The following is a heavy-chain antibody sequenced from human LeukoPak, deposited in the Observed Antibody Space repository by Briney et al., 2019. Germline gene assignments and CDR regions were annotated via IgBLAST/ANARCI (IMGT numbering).Heavy chain of an antibody. V-gene: IGHV3-23*01. CDR2: IRGGGDNT. Sequence: GGSLRLSCAASGFTFSSYTMSWVRQAPGKGLEWVSAIRGGGDNTFYADSVKGRFTISRDNFKNTLYLQMNSLRADDTAVYFRVTQMATVTMDDYWGQGTLVTVSS. D-gene: IGHD4-17*01. J-gene: IGHJ4*02. CDR3: VTQMATVTMDDY. CDR1: GFTFSSYT.